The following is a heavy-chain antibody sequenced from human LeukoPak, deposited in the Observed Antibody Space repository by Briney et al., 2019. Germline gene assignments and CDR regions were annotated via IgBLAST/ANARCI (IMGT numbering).Heavy chain of an antibody. Sequence: GRSLRLSCAASGFTFSSYAMSWVRQAPGKGLEWVSAISGSGGSTYYADPVKGRFTISRDNSKNTLYLQMNSLRAEDTAVYYCAEDDQMYSSSWYEDYWGQGTLVTVSS. J-gene: IGHJ4*02. V-gene: IGHV3-23*01. CDR3: AEDDQMYSSSWYEDY. D-gene: IGHD6-13*01. CDR2: ISGSGGST. CDR1: GFTFSSYA.